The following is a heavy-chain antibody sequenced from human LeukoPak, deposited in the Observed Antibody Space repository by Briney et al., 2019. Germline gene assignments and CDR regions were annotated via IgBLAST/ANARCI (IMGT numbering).Heavy chain of an antibody. CDR3: ATSDNEPYYFDY. CDR1: GGSISSSSYY. Sequence: PSETLSLTCTVSGGSISSSSYYWGWIRQPPGKGLEWIGSIYYSGSTYYNPSLKSRVTISVDTSKNQFSLKLSSVTAADTAVYYCATSDNEPYYFDYWGQGTLVTVSS. D-gene: IGHD1-14*01. CDR2: IYYSGST. J-gene: IGHJ4*02. V-gene: IGHV4-39*01.